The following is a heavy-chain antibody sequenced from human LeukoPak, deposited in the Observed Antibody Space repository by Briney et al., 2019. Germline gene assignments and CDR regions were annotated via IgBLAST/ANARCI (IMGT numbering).Heavy chain of an antibody. D-gene: IGHD2-21*02. CDR3: AKEDQEIVVVTAAFDI. V-gene: IGHV3-23*01. Sequence: GGSLRLSCAASGFTFSDYGMSWVRQAPGKGLEWVSAISGSGGSTYYADSVKGRFTISRDNSKNTLYLQMNSLRAGDTAVYYCAKEDQEIVVVTAAFDIWGQGTMVTVSS. J-gene: IGHJ3*02. CDR2: ISGSGGST. CDR1: GFTFSDYG.